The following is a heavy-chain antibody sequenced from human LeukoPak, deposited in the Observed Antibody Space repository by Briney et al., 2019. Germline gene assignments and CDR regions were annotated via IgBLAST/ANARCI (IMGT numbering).Heavy chain of an antibody. CDR3: ARGGYSSNWSPYYFDY. D-gene: IGHD6-13*01. V-gene: IGHV5-10-1*01. CDR2: IDPGDSYT. J-gene: IGHJ4*02. Sequence: GESLRISCTGSRYSFTSNWISWVRQKPGKGLEWMGRIDPGDSYTKYSPSFQGHVTISADESISTAYLQWSSLKASDTAMYYCARGGYSSNWSPYYFDYWGQGTLVTVSS. CDR1: RYSFTSNW.